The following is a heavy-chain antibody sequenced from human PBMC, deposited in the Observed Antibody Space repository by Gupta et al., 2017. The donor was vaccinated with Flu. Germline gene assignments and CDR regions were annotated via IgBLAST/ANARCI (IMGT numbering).Heavy chain of an antibody. D-gene: IGHD2-2*02. J-gene: IGHJ6*03. V-gene: IGHV1-8*01. CDR3: AREGCSSTSCYNRGYYYYYMDV. CDR2: MNPNSGNT. CDR1: GYTFTSYD. Sequence: QVQLVQSGAEVKKPGASVKVSCKASGYTFTSYDINWVRQATGQGLEWMGWMNPNSGNTGYAQKFQGRVTMTRNTSISTAYMELSSLRSEDTAVYYCAREGCSSTSCYNRGYYYYYMDVWGKGTTVTVSS.